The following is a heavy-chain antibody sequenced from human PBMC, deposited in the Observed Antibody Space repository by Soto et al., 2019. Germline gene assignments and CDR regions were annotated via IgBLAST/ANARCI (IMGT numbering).Heavy chain of an antibody. V-gene: IGHV1-46*01. CDR2: IHPNGGGT. Sequence: AASVKVSCKASGGTFSSYAISWVRQAPGQGLEYMGVIHPNGGGTSYAQKFQGRVTMTSDTSTSIVYMELSSLRSDDTAVYYCAKSLGEIHLWFEYDYWGQGTLVTVSS. J-gene: IGHJ4*02. CDR1: GGTFSSYA. CDR3: AKSLGEIHLWFEYDY. D-gene: IGHD3-16*01.